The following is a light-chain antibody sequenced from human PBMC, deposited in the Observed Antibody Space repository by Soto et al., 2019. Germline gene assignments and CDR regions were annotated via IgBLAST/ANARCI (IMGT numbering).Light chain of an antibody. Sequence: QSVLTQPASVSGSPGQSITISCTGTSSDVGSYNLVSWYQQHPGKAPKLMIYEGSKRPSGVSNRFSGSNSGNTASLTISGLQAEDEADYYCCSYAGSSTYVFGTGTKVTV. V-gene: IGLV2-23*01. J-gene: IGLJ1*01. CDR3: CSYAGSSTYV. CDR2: EGS. CDR1: SSDVGSYNL.